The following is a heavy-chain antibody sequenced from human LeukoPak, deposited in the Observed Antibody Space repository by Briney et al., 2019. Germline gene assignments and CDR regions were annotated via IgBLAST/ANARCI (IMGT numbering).Heavy chain of an antibody. CDR1: GFTFSSYW. CDR3: ATISYDSNAYFDY. V-gene: IGHV3-74*01. D-gene: IGHD3-22*01. Sequence: GGSLRLSCAASGFTFSSYWMHWVRQAPGKGLVWVSRINSDGSSTSYADSVKGRFTISRDNAKNTLYLQMHSLGAEDTAVYYCATISYDSNAYFDYWGQGTLVTVSS. J-gene: IGHJ4*02. CDR2: INSDGSST.